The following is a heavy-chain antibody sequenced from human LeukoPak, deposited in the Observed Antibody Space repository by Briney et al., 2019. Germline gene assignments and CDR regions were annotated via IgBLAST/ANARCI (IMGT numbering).Heavy chain of an antibody. CDR1: GFTFSSYS. V-gene: IGHV3-21*01. Sequence: GGSLRLSCATSGFTFSSYSMNWVRQAPGKRLEWVSSIDTSTTYMTYADSVKGRFTISRDNARNSLHLQMNSLRAEDTAVYYCAREAGTGERWYFDLWGRGTLVTVSS. J-gene: IGHJ2*01. CDR2: IDTSTTYM. D-gene: IGHD7-27*01. CDR3: AREAGTGERWYFDL.